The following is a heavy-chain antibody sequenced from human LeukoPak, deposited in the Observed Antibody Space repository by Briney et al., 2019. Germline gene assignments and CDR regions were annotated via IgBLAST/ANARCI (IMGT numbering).Heavy chain of an antibody. D-gene: IGHD6-13*01. CDR1: GVSFNDYY. CDR3: ARRGSWSYYYAMDV. Sequence: SETLSLTCDVSGVSFNDYYWSWIRQPPGKGLEWIGEIRHSGSTNYNPSLKSRVTMSVDTSKNQFSLKLSSVTAADTAVYYCARRGSWSYYYAMDVWGQGTTVAVSS. CDR2: IRHSGST. V-gene: IGHV4-34*01. J-gene: IGHJ6*02.